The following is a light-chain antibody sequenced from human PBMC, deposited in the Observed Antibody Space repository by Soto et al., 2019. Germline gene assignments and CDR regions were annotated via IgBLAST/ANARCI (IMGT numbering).Light chain of an antibody. CDR3: QQYGSSPS. CDR1: QSLSSAF. J-gene: IGKJ4*01. Sequence: DIGLSQRPGTLSLSTGRRATLSCRASQSLSSAFLAWYQQKPGQAPRLLIYSAFSRATGVPDRFSGSGSGTDFTLPISRLEPEDFAVYYCQQYGSSPSFGGGTKVAIK. V-gene: IGKV3-20*01. CDR2: SAF.